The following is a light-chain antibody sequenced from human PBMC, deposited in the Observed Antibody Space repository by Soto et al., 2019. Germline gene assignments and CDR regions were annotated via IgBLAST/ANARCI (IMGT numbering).Light chain of an antibody. V-gene: IGKV3-11*01. CDR1: QSVSSY. Sequence: EIVVTQSPATLSLSPGERATLSCRASQSVSSYLAWYQQKPGQAPRLLIYDASNRATGIPARFSGGGSGTDFTLTISSLEHEEFAVYYCQQRSNWPPITFGQVTRLEIK. CDR2: DAS. CDR3: QQRSNWPPIT. J-gene: IGKJ5*01.